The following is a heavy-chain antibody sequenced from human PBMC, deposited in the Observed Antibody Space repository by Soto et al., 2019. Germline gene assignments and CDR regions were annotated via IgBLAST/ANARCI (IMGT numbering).Heavy chain of an antibody. D-gene: IGHD3-22*01. Sequence: PGGSLRLSCAASGFTFSSYAMSWVRQAPGKGLEWVSAISGSGGSTYYADSVKGRFTISRDNSKNTLYLQMNSLRAEDTAVYYCAKVLDYYDSSGHDYWGQGTLVTVSS. CDR3: AKVLDYYDSSGHDY. CDR1: GFTFSSYA. J-gene: IGHJ4*02. V-gene: IGHV3-23*01. CDR2: ISGSGGST.